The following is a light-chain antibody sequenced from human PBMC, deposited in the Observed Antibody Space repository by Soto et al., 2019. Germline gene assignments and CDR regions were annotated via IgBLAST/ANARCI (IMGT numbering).Light chain of an antibody. CDR1: TGAVTSGNY. CDR3: MLHYSDAQV. Sequence: QAVVTQEPSLTVSPGGTVTLTCASSTGAVTSGNYANWLQQKSGQAPRALIHSTSNKHSWTPARFSGSLVGGKAALTLSGVQPEDEADYYCMLHYSDAQVFGGGTQLTVL. J-gene: IGLJ2*01. CDR2: STS. V-gene: IGLV7-43*01.